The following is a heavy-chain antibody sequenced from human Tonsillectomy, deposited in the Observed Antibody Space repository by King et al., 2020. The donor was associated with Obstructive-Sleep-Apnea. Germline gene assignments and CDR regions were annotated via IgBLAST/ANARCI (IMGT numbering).Heavy chain of an antibody. J-gene: IGHJ4*02. CDR2: IYSSGDT. CDR1: GGSVASLNTNSAY. V-gene: IGHV4-39*07. CDR3: ARGERTSMTVLTHFEN. Sequence: PLQESGPGLVKPSETLSLTCSVSGGSVASLNTNSAYWGWIRQSPGKGLEWIGAIYSSGDTYYNPSLKSRVIISVDIFKNDFSLRLSSMTAADTAVYFCARGERTSMTVLTHFENWGQGTLVAVSS. D-gene: IGHD3-22*01.